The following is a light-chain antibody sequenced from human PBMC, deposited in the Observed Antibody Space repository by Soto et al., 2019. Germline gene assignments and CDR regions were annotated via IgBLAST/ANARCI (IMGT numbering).Light chain of an antibody. CDR2: GAA. J-gene: IGKJ2*01. CDR1: QSVSSN. Sequence: EIVMTQSPATLSVSPGERATLSCRASQSVSSNLAWYQQKPGQAPRLLIYGAAARATGIPARFSGSGSGTEFTITISSLQSEDFAVYYCQNYHNWPPYTFGQGTKLEIK. V-gene: IGKV3-15*01. CDR3: QNYHNWPPYT.